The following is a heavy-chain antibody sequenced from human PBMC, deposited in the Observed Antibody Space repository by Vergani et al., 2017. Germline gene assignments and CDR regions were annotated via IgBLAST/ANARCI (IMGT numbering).Heavy chain of an antibody. V-gene: IGHV4-34*01. CDR2: INHSGST. J-gene: IGHJ4*02. CDR1: GGSFSGYY. D-gene: IGHD3-22*01. CDR3: ARQGDSSGYYFGIDY. Sequence: QVQLPQWGAGLLKPSETLSLTCAVYGGSFSGYYWSWIRQPPGKGLEWIGEINHSGSTNYNPSLKSRVTISVDTSKNQFSLKLSSVTAADTAVYYCARQGDSSGYYFGIDYWGQGTLVTVSS.